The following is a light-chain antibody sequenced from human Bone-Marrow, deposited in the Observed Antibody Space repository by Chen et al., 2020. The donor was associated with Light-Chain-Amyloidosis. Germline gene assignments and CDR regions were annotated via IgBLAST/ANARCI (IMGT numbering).Light chain of an antibody. V-gene: IGLV3-25*03. J-gene: IGLJ2*01. CDR2: RDT. CDR3: QSADSSGTYEVI. Sequence: SYDLTQPPSVSVSPGQTARITCSGDDLPTKYAYWYQQKPGQAPVLVIPRDTERPSGISERFSGSRSGTTATFTIIGVQAEDEADYHCQSADSSGTYEVIFGGGTKLTVL. CDR1: DLPTKY.